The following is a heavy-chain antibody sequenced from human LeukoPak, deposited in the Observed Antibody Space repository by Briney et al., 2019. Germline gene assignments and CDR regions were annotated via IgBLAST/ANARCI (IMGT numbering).Heavy chain of an antibody. CDR3: AKDRGDGYNCIDY. CDR1: GFTFDDYA. CDR2: ISWNSGSI. Sequence: PGGSLRLSCAASGFTFDDYAMHWVRQAQGKGLEWVSGISWNSGSIGYADSVKGRFTISRDNSKNTLYLQMNSLRAEDTAVYYCAKDRGDGYNCIDYWGQGTLVTVSS. V-gene: IGHV3-9*01. J-gene: IGHJ4*02. D-gene: IGHD5-24*01.